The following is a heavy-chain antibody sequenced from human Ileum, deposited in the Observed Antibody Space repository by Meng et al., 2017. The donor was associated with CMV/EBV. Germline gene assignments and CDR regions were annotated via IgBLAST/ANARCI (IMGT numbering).Heavy chain of an antibody. V-gene: IGHV3-74*01. J-gene: IGHJ4*02. Sequence: CAASGFTFSTHWMHWIRQAPGKGLVWVSRITTDGITTSYADSVKGRFTISRDNAKNTVYLQMDSLRGEDTAVYFCGRGVAGMSFVDSWDQGTLVTVSS. D-gene: IGHD6-19*01. CDR2: ITTDGITT. CDR3: GRGVAGMSFVDS. CDR1: GFTFSTHW.